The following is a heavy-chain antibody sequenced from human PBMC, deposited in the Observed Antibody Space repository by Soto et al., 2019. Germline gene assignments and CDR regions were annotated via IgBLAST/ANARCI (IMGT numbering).Heavy chain of an antibody. CDR3: ARESRYCSGGSCYFLPGIDY. V-gene: IGHV1-69*13. Sequence: GASVKVSCKASGGTFSIYAIIWVRQAPGQGLEWMGGIIPIFGTANYAQKFQGRVTITADESTSTAYMELSSLRSEDTAVYYCARESRYCSGGSCYFLPGIDYWGQGTLVTVSS. J-gene: IGHJ4*02. CDR1: GGTFSIYA. CDR2: IIPIFGTA. D-gene: IGHD2-15*01.